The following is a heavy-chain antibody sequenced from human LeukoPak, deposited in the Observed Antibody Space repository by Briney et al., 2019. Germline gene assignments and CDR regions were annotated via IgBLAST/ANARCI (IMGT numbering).Heavy chain of an antibody. CDR1: GFTFSSYA. Sequence: VGSLRLSCAASGFTFSSYAMHWVRPAPGKGLEWVAGISNDGSNKYYADSVNGRFTICRDNSKNTLYLQMNSLRAEDTAVYYCARYTSIAVITFYYYYGMDVWGQGTTVTVSS. J-gene: IGHJ6*02. CDR3: ARYTSIAVITFYYYYGMDV. V-gene: IGHV3-30-3*01. D-gene: IGHD6-19*01. CDR2: ISNDGSNK.